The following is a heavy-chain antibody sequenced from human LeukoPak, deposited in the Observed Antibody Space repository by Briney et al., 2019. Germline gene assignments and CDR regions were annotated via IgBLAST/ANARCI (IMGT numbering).Heavy chain of an antibody. D-gene: IGHD2-2*01. CDR3: ASVIVLVPAAPPDDAFDI. CDR2: ISSSSSYI. Sequence: GGSLRLSCTASGFTFSSYSMNWVRQAPGKGLKWVSSISSSSSYIYYADSVKGRFTISRDNAKNSLYPQMNSLRAEDTAVYYCASVIVLVPAAPPDDAFDIWGQGTMVTVSS. CDR1: GFTFSSYS. V-gene: IGHV3-21*01. J-gene: IGHJ3*02.